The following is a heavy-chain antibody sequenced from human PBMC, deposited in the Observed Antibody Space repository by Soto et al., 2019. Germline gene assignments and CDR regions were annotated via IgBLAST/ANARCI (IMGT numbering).Heavy chain of an antibody. J-gene: IGHJ4*02. CDR2: ISAYNGTT. D-gene: IGHD1-26*01. CDR1: GCTFTSYG. V-gene: IGHV1-18*01. Sequence: ASVKVSCKASGCTFTSYGISWVRQAPGQGLEWMGWISAYNGTTNYAQKLQGRVTMTTDKSTSTAYMELRSLRSDDAAVYYCAWSRSRVSNPSFDYWGQGTLVTVSS. CDR3: AWSRSRVSNPSFDY.